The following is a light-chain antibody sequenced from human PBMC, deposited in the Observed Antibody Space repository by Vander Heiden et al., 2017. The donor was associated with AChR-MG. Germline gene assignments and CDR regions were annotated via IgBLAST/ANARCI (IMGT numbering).Light chain of an antibody. CDR2: GNS. CDR1: SSNIGAGYD. J-gene: IGLJ1*01. Sequence: QSVLTHPPSVSPAPGQRVTISCTGSSSNIGAGYDVHWYQQLPGTAPKLLIYGNSNRPSGVPDRFSGSKSGTSASLAITGLQAEDEADYYCQSYDSSLSGYVFGTGTKVTVL. CDR3: QSYDSSLSGYV. V-gene: IGLV1-40*01.